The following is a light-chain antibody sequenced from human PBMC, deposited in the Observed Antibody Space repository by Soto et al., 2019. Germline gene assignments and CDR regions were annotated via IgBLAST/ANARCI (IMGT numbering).Light chain of an antibody. CDR1: QTVTSN. CDR3: QQYNDWPRT. V-gene: IGKV3-15*01. CDR2: GAS. J-gene: IGKJ1*01. Sequence: EIVMTQSPVTLSVSPGETANLSCRASQTVTSNLAWYQQKPGRSPRLLLPGASTRATGIPARFSGSGSGTEFTLTISRLQSEDLAVYYCQQYNDWPRTFGQGTKVDIK.